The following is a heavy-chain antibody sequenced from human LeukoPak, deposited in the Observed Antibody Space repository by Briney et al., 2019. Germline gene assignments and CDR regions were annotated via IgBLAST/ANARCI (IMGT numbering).Heavy chain of an antibody. CDR3: ARGDSSGYPVKD. D-gene: IGHD3-22*01. Sequence: GGSLRLSCAASGFTVSSNYMSWVRQAPGKGLECVSVIYSSGSTYYADSVKGRFTISRDNSKNTLYLQMNSLRAEDTGVYYCARGDSSGYPVKDWGQGTLVTVSS. J-gene: IGHJ4*02. V-gene: IGHV3-53*01. CDR2: IYSSGST. CDR1: GFTVSSNY.